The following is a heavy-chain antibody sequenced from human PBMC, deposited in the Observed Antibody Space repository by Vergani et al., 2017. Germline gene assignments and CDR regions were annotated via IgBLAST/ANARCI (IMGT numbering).Heavy chain of an antibody. V-gene: IGHV3-30*02. Sequence: QVQLVESGGGVVQPGGSLRLSCAASGFTFSGYGMHWVRQAPGKGLEWVAFIRYDGSKKYYVDSVKGRFTISRDNSKNTLYLQMNSLRIEDTAVYYCAKDPRLMVRGVTYYYYYYGMDVWGQGTTVTVSS. CDR2: IRYDGSKK. D-gene: IGHD3-10*01. CDR1: GFTFSGYG. CDR3: AKDPRLMVRGVTYYYYYYGMDV. J-gene: IGHJ6*02.